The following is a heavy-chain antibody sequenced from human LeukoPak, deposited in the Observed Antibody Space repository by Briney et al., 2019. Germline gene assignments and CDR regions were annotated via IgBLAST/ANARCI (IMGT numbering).Heavy chain of an antibody. CDR1: GLTVSSNY. CDR2: IYSGGST. Sequence: GGSLRLSCAASGLTVSSNYMSWVRQAPGKGLEWVSVIYSGGSTYYADSVKGRFTISRDNSKNTLYLQMNSLRAEDTAVYYCARGLQGYGYYYYFDYWGQGTLVTVSS. J-gene: IGHJ4*02. D-gene: IGHD5-18*01. CDR3: ARGLQGYGYYYYFDY. V-gene: IGHV3-53*01.